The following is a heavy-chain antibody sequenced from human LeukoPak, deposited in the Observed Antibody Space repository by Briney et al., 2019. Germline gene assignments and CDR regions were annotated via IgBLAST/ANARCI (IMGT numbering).Heavy chain of an antibody. CDR1: GFTFSSNS. J-gene: IGHJ4*02. Sequence: GGSLRLSCAASGFTFSSNSLHWVRQAPGKGLEWVSGISWNSGSIGYADSVKGRFTISRDNAKNSLYLQMNSLRAEDTALYYCARATHYYESSGYDYWGQGTLVTVSS. CDR2: ISWNSGSI. D-gene: IGHD3-22*01. V-gene: IGHV3-9*01. CDR3: ARATHYYESSGYDY.